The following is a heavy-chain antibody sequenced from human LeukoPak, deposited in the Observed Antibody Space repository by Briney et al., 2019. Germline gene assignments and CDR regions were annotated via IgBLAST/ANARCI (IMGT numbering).Heavy chain of an antibody. CDR2: ISYDGSNK. CDR1: GFTFSSYA. D-gene: IGHD3-10*01. J-gene: IGHJ4*02. CDR3: AVGSGSYYGYFDY. Sequence: GRSLRLSCAASGFTFSSYAMHWVRQAPGKGLEWVAVISYDGSNKYYADSVKGRFTISRDNAKNSLYLQMNSLRAEDTAVYYCAVGSGSYYGYFDYWGQGTLVTVSS. V-gene: IGHV3-30-3*01.